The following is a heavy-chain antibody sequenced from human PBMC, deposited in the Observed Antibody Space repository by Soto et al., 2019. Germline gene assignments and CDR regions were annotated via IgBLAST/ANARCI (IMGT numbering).Heavy chain of an antibody. CDR1: GFTFSSYW. CDR2: IKQDGSEK. J-gene: IGHJ4*01. CDR3: ARAYGSGSSSGY. V-gene: IGHV3-7*01. D-gene: IGHD3-10*01. Sequence: EVQLVESGGGLVQPGGSLRLSCAASGFTFSSYWMSWVRQAPGKGLEWVANIKQDGSEKYNVEFVKGRFTISRDNAKNSLYLQMNSLRVEDTAVYYCARAYGSGSSSGYWGQGTLVTVSS.